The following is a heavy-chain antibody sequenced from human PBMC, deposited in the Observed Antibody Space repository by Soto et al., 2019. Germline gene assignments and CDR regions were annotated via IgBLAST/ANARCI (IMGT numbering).Heavy chain of an antibody. J-gene: IGHJ4*02. Sequence: EVLLLESGGGLVQPGGSLRLSCAASGFTFSSYAMSWVRQAPGKGLEWVSGINGGGDSTYFADSVRGRFTSSRDNSKNTRFLQMNSLRAEDTAVYYCARGWTFDLWGQGTLVTVSS. V-gene: IGHV3-23*01. D-gene: IGHD1-1*01. CDR2: INGGGDST. CDR1: GFTFSSYA. CDR3: ARGWTFDL.